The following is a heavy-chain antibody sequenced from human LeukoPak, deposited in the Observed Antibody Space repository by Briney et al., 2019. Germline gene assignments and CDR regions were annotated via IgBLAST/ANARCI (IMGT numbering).Heavy chain of an antibody. D-gene: IGHD4-23*01. CDR2: FDPEDGET. CDR3: ATTKLPFCAYDY. Sequence: ASVKVSCKVSGYTLTELSMHWVRQAPGKGLEWMGGFDPEDGETIYAQKFQGRVTMTEDTSTDTAYMELSSLRSEDTAVYYCATTKLPFCAYDYWGQGTLVTVSS. J-gene: IGHJ4*02. CDR1: GYTLTELS. V-gene: IGHV1-24*01.